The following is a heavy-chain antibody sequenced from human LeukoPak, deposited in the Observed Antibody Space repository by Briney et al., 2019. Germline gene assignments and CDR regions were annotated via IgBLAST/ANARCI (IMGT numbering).Heavy chain of an antibody. Sequence: GGSLRLSCAASGFTFSSYSMNWVRQAPGKGLEWVSSISTSISYTNYADSVKGRFTISRDNAKNSLYLQMNSLRAEDTAVYYCARGRSSLIDYWGQGTLVTVSS. CDR2: ISTSISYT. CDR3: ARGRSSLIDY. V-gene: IGHV3-21*01. D-gene: IGHD1-26*01. J-gene: IGHJ4*02. CDR1: GFTFSSYS.